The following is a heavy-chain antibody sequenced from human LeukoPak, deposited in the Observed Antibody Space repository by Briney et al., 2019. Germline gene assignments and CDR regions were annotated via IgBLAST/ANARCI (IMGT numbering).Heavy chain of an antibody. Sequence: ASVKVSCKASGYTFTGYYMHWVRQAPGQELEWMGWINPNSGGTNYAQKFQGRVTMTRDTSISTAYMELSRLRSDDTAVYYCARDGYNSRWYYYYGMDVWGQGTTVTVSS. D-gene: IGHD5-24*01. V-gene: IGHV1-2*02. J-gene: IGHJ6*02. CDR2: INPNSGGT. CDR3: ARDGYNSRWYYYYGMDV. CDR1: GYTFTGYY.